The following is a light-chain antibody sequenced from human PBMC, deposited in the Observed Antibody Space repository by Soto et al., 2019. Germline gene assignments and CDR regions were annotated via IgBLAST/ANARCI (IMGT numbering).Light chain of an antibody. CDR1: QGINNW. CDR2: AKS. V-gene: IGKV1-12*01. J-gene: IGKJ2*01. CDR3: QQANSFPYT. Sequence: DIQMPQSPSSVSASVGDRVTITCRASQGINNWLAWYQEKPGKAPKLLIYAKSNLQSGVPSRFSGSGSGTDFTLTISSLQPEDFATYYCQQANSFPYTFGQGTKLEIK.